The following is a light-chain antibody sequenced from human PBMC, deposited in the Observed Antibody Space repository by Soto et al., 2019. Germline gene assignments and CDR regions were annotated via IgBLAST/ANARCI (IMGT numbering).Light chain of an antibody. CDR3: PQYFTTLRLG. J-gene: IGKJ4*01. V-gene: IGKV4-1*01. CDR2: WAS. Sequence: DILMTQSPDSLAVSLGERATINCKSSQSVLYIPTNKNYLAWYQQKPGQPPKLLIYWASTRELGVPDRFSGIGSGTEFTLTISSLQADDVAIYYCPQYFTTLRLGFGGGTQVEIK. CDR1: QSVLYIPTNKNY.